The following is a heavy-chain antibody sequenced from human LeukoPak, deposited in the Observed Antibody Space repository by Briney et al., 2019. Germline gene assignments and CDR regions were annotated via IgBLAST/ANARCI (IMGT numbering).Heavy chain of an antibody. CDR1: GFTFSSYG. J-gene: IGHJ4*02. CDR2: IRYDGSNK. V-gene: IGHV3-30*02. D-gene: IGHD6-13*01. Sequence: SGGSLRLSCAASGFTFSSYGMHWVRQAPGKGLEWVAFIRYDGSNKYYADSVKGRFTISRDNSKNTLYLQMNSLRAEDTAVYYCAKGSSAAGTRGFDYWGQGALVTVSS. CDR3: AKGSSAAGTRGFDY.